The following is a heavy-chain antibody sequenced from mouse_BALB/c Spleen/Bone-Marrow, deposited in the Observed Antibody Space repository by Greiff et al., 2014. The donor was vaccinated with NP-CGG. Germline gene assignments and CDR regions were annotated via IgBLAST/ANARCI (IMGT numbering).Heavy chain of an antibody. CDR1: GFNIKDTY. Sequence: VQLQQSGAELVKPGASVKLSFPASGFNIKDTYMHWGEQRPEQGLEWIGRIDPANGNTKDDPKFQGKATITADTSSNTAYLQLSSLTSEDTAVYYCASYYYGSSRFAYWGQGTLVTVSA. CDR3: ASYYYGSSRFAY. V-gene: IGHV14-3*02. CDR2: IDPANGNT. D-gene: IGHD1-1*01. J-gene: IGHJ3*01.